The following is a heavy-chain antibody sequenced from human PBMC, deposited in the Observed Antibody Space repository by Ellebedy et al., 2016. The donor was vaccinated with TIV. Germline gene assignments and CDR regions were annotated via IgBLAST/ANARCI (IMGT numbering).Heavy chain of an antibody. D-gene: IGHD3-3*01. V-gene: IGHV3-74*03. CDR1: GFTFTNYW. J-gene: IGHJ5*02. CDR2: LNSNGSST. CDR3: VGFGVFNL. Sequence: GESLKISCAASGFTFTNYWMHWVRRAPGKGLVWVSRLNSNGSSTTYADSVKGRFTISRENAKNALFLQMDGLRVDDSAVYYCVGFGVFNLWGQGAPVTVSS.